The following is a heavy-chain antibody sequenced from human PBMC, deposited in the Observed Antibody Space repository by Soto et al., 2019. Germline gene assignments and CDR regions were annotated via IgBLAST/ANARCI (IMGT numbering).Heavy chain of an antibody. CDR1: GFTFSYYD. D-gene: IGHD3-3*01. V-gene: IGHV3-13*01. CDR2: ISVAGDT. Sequence: EVQLVESGGGLVQPGGSLRLSCAASGFTFSYYDMHWVRQAPGRGLEWVSVISVAGDTYYSGSVKGRFTISRENAKNSVYLQMNSLSAEDTAVYYCARGGLGVSYYHSYYFDFWGQGTLVTVSS. J-gene: IGHJ4*02. CDR3: ARGGLGVSYYHSYYFDF.